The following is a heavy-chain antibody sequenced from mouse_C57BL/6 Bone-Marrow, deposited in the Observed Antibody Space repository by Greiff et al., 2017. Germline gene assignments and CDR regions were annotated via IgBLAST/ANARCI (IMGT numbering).Heavy chain of an antibody. CDR2: IDPANGNT. J-gene: IGHJ4*01. CDR3: ARSGGSRLYYYAMDY. CDR1: GFNIKNTY. D-gene: IGHD1-1*01. Sequence: LVESVAELVRPGASVKLSCTASGFNIKNTYMHWVKQRPEQGLEWIGRIDPANGNTKYAPKFQGKATITADTSSNTAYLQLSSLTSEDTAIYYCARSGGSRLYYYAMDYWGQGTSVTVSS. V-gene: IGHV14-3*01.